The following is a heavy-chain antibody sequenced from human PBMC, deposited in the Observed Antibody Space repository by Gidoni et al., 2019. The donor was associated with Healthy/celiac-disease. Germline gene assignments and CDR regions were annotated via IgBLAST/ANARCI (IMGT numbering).Heavy chain of an antibody. CDR3: ARDGIAARGYFDY. V-gene: IGHV3-48*01. D-gene: IGHD6-13*01. Sequence: EVQLVESGGGLVPPGGSLRLSCAASGFTFSSYSMNWVRQAPGKGLEWVSYISSSSSTIYYADSVKGRFTISRDNAKNSLYLQMNSLRAEDTAVYYCARDGIAARGYFDYWGQGTLVTVSS. CDR2: ISSSSSTI. J-gene: IGHJ4*02. CDR1: GFTFSSYS.